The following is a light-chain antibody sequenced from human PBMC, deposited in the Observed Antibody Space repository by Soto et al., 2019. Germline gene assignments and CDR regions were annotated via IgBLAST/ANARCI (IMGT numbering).Light chain of an antibody. CDR1: SSDVGGYNY. CDR2: EVT. Sequence: QSVLTQPPSASGSPGQSVAISCTGTSSDVGGYNYVSWYQQHPGIAPKLMIYEVTNRPSGVSNRFSGSKSGNTASLTISGLQAEDEADYYCSSYTSSSTRVFGTGTKVTVL. CDR3: SSYTSSSTRV. J-gene: IGLJ1*01. V-gene: IGLV2-14*01.